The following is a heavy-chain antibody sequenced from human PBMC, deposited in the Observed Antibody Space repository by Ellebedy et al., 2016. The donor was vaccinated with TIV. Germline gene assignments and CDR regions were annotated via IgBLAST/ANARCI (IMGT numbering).Heavy chain of an antibody. J-gene: IGHJ4*02. CDR2: ISGSGGST. CDR3: AKSENYYGSGNTLDY. CDR1: GFTFSSYA. D-gene: IGHD3-10*01. V-gene: IGHV3-23*01. Sequence: GESLKISXAASGFTFSSYAMSWVRQAPGKGLEWVSAISGSGGSTYYADSVKGRFTISRDNSKNTLYLQMNSLRAEDTAVYYCAKSENYYGSGNTLDYWGQGTLVTVSS.